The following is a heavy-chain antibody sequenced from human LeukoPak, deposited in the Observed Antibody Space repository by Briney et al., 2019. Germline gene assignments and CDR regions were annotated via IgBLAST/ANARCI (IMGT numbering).Heavy chain of an antibody. CDR2: INQDGSEK. D-gene: IGHD1-26*01. CDR3: ARGLRSTRGLDDY. Sequence: GGSLRLSCAASGFTFNSYWMSWVRQAPGKGLEWVANINQDGSEKYYVDSVKGRFTISRDNAKSSLYLQMNSLRAEDTAVYYCARGLRSTRGLDDYWGQGTLVTVSS. CDR1: GFTFNSYW. V-gene: IGHV3-7*01. J-gene: IGHJ4*02.